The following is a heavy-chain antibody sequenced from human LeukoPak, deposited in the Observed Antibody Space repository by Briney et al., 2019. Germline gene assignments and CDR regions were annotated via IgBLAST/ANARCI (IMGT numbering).Heavy chain of an antibody. D-gene: IGHD4-17*01. V-gene: IGHV3-30-3*01. CDR1: GFTFSSYA. CDR2: ISYDGSNK. J-gene: IGHJ1*01. Sequence: GGTLRLSCAASGFTFSSYAMHLVRQAQGHGLEWLAVISYDGSNKYYADSVKGRFTISRDNSKNTLYLQMNSLRAEDTAVYYCARDRYGDYGYFQHWGQGTLVTVSS. CDR3: ARDRYGDYGYFQH.